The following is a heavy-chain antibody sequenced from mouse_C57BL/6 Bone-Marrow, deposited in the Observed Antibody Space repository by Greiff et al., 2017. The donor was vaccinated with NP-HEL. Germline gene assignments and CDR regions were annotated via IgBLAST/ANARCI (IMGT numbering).Heavy chain of an antibody. CDR3: ARERYYYGSRAWFAY. CDR1: GYTFTGYW. D-gene: IGHD1-1*01. J-gene: IGHJ3*01. CDR2: ILPGSGST. Sequence: QVQLQQSGAELMKPGASVKLSCKATGYTFTGYWIEWVKQRPGHGLEWIGEILPGSGSTNYNEKFKGKATFTADTSSNTAYMPLSSLTTEDSAIYYCARERYYYGSRAWFAYWGQGTLVTVSA. V-gene: IGHV1-9*01.